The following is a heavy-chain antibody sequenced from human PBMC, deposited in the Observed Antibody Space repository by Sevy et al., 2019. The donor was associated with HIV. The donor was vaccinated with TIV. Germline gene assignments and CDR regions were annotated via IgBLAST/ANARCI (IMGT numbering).Heavy chain of an antibody. CDR3: VKEGGGEGGDH. J-gene: IGHJ4*02. CDR2: IQYDGSNK. Sequence: GGSLRLSCAASGFSFSSYGMHWVRQAPGKGLEWMSYIQYDGSNKDYADSVKGRFTISRENSKNTLYLQMNSQRVEDTAVFYCVKEGGGEGGDHWGQGTLVTVSS. D-gene: IGHD2-21*01. V-gene: IGHV3-30*02. CDR1: GFSFSSYG.